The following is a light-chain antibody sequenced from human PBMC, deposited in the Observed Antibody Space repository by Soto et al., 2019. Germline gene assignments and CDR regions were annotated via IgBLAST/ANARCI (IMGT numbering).Light chain of an antibody. CDR2: GAS. J-gene: IGKJ1*01. CDR3: QQYGSSRGT. V-gene: IGKV3-20*01. Sequence: EIVLTQSPGALSLSPGKRATLSCRASQSVSSYLAWYQQKPGQAPRLLIYGASSRATGIPDRFSGSGSGTDFTLTISRLEPEDFAVYYCQQYGSSRGTFGQGTKVDIK. CDR1: QSVSSY.